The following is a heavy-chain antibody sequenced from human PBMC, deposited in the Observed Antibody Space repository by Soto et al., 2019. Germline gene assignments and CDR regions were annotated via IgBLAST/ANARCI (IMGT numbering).Heavy chain of an antibody. CDR2: TNPNRGGT. CDR3: ARAKPYSSSSPYEC. CDR1: GYTFTGHY. V-gene: IGHV1-2*04. Sequence: QVQLVQSGAEVKKPGASVKVSCKASGYTFTGHYMHWVRQAPGQGLEWWGWTNPNRGGTTYAQKFQVWFTMTRDTSISTAYMELSRLRSDDTAVYYCARAKPYSSSSPYECWGQGTLVTVSS. D-gene: IGHD6-6*01. J-gene: IGHJ4*02.